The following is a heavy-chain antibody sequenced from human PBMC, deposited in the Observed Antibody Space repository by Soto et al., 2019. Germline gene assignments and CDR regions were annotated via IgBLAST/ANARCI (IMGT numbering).Heavy chain of an antibody. CDR3: ARGSCSGGSCYGMAV. CDR2: SNPNGDRP. J-gene: IGHJ6*02. D-gene: IGHD2-15*01. Sequence: QVQLVQSGPEVKQPGASVKISCKASGYPFTNYYIHWVRQAPGQGLEWVGLSNPNGDRPTYAERFQGKITMTRDTDTTTVSMEVRSLRSEDSAVYYCARGSCSGGSCYGMAVWGQGTAVTVSS. V-gene: IGHV1-46*01. CDR1: GYPFTNYY.